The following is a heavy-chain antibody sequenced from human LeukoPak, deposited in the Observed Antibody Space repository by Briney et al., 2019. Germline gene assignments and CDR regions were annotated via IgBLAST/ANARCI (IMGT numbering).Heavy chain of an antibody. CDR3: TRGSLSGSSRDY. J-gene: IGHJ4*02. CDR1: GYTFTCYD. V-gene: IGHV1-8*01. Sequence: ASVSVSCKPSGYTFTCYDINWVRQAIGQGLEWMGWMNPSTGDTGYAQKFQGRVTMTRNTSVDTAFMELSGLGSEDTAVYYCTRGSLSGSSRDYWGQGTLVTVSS. CDR2: MNPSTGDT. D-gene: IGHD1-26*01.